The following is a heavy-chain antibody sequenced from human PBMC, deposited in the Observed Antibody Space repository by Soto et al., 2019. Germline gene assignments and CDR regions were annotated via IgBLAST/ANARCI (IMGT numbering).Heavy chain of an antibody. CDR3: ARRV. J-gene: IGHJ4*02. CDR2: ISAGGDST. V-gene: IGHV3-23*01. Sequence: EVQLLESGGGLVQPGGSLRLSCAASGFSFGNYAMSWVRQAPGKGLEWLSGISAGGDSTYYADSVKGRFTIFRDNSKNSVYLQMNSLRVEDTAVYYCARRVWGQGTLVTVSS. CDR1: GFSFGNYA.